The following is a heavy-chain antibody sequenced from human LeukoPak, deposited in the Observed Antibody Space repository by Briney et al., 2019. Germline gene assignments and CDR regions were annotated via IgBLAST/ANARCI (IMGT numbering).Heavy chain of an antibody. CDR2: ISSSSSYI. D-gene: IGHD3-3*01. Sequence: PGGSLRLSCAASGFTFSSYSMNWVRQAPGKWLEWVSTISSSSSYIYYADSVKGRFTISRDNAKNSLYLQMNSLRAEDTAVYYCARDVGMGVAFDYWGQGTLVTVSS. CDR1: GFTFSSYS. CDR3: ARDVGMGVAFDY. V-gene: IGHV3-21*01. J-gene: IGHJ4*02.